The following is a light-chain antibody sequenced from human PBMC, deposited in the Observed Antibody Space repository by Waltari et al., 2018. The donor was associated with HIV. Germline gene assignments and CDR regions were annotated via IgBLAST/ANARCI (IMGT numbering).Light chain of an antibody. V-gene: IGLV1-47*01. Sequence: QSFLTQPPSASGTPGQTVTISCSGISSNIEHANVNWYQQLPGMTPKPLISKNFLRPSGVPDRFAASKSGTSASLTISGLRSADEADYYCVGWDSSLSAYVFGAGTKVAVL. J-gene: IGLJ1*01. CDR1: SSNIEHAN. CDR3: VGWDSSLSAYV. CDR2: KNF.